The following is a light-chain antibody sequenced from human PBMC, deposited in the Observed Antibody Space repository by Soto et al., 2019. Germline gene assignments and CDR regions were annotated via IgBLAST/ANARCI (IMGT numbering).Light chain of an antibody. CDR3: QQYNNGWT. J-gene: IGKJ1*01. CDR1: QSVSSY. V-gene: IGKV3-15*01. CDR2: GAS. Sequence: EIVMTQSPATLSVSPGERATLSCRASQSVSSYLAWYQQKPGQAPRLLIYGASTRATGIPARFSGSGSGTEFTLTISSLQSEDFAVYYCQQYNNGWTFGQGTKVEI.